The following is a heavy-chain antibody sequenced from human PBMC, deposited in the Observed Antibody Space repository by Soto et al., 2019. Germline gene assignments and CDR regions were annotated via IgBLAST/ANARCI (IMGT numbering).Heavy chain of an antibody. V-gene: IGHV3-33*01. D-gene: IGHD3-22*01. CDR1: GFTFSSYG. CDR2: IWYDGSNK. Sequence: WGSLRLSSAASGFTFSSYGMPWVRQAPGKGLEWVAVIWYDGSNKYYVDSVKGRFTISRDNSKNTLYLQMNSLRAEDTAVYYCARSANYDSGGFYHYFDWWGQGSQVTVSS. J-gene: IGHJ4*02. CDR3: ARSANYDSGGFYHYFDW.